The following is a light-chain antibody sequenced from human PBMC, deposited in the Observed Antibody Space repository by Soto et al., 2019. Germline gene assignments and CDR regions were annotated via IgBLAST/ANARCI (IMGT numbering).Light chain of an antibody. CDR1: QDVSGY. J-gene: IGKJ1*01. Sequence: AIRMTQSPSSPSASTGDRVTITCRASQDVSGYVACYQQKPGKPPRLLIYAASTLQTGVPSRFSGSGSGTDFTLTITCLQSEDYATYYCQQYSSHATFGQGTKVDIK. V-gene: IGKV1-8*01. CDR3: QQYSSHAT. CDR2: AAS.